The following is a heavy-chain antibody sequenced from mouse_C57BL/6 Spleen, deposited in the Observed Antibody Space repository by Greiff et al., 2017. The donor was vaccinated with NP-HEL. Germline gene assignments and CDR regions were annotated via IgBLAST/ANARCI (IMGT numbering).Heavy chain of an antibody. Sequence: QVHVKQSGAELVKPGASVKLSCKASGYTFTSYWMQWVKQRPGQGLEWIGEIDPSDSYTNYNQKFKGKATLTVDTSSSTAYMQLSSLTSEDSAVYYCAKRGLYDYGPFDYWGQGTTLTVSS. CDR2: IDPSDSYT. CDR3: AKRGLYDYGPFDY. J-gene: IGHJ2*01. V-gene: IGHV1-50*01. D-gene: IGHD2-4*01. CDR1: GYTFTSYW.